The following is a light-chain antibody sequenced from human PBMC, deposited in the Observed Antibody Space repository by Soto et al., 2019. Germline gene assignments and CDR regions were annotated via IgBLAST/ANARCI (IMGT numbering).Light chain of an antibody. CDR3: APWDGTLNNGL. CDR1: GSSIGTNT. Sequence: QSVLTQPPSASGTPGQRVIISCSGSGSSIGTNTVNWYRQLPGTAPKLLIYGNNQRPSGVPDRFSGSKSGTSAPLAISGLQSEEEADYYCAPWDGTLNNGLFGGGTKLTVL. J-gene: IGLJ2*01. V-gene: IGLV1-44*01. CDR2: GNN.